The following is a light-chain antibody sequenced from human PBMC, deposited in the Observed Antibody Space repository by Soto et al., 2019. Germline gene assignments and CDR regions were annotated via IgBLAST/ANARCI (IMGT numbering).Light chain of an antibody. CDR1: PMVDIY. CDR3: QQRDNWPST. J-gene: IGKJ1*01. V-gene: IGKV3-11*01. CDR2: DAS. Sequence: IVLTQSPSPLSFSPVGRSTRSCIASPMVDIYLAWYQQKPGQAPRLLIYDASNRATGIPARFSGSGSGTDFSLTISRLEPEDSAIYYCQQRDNWPSTFGQGTKVDIK.